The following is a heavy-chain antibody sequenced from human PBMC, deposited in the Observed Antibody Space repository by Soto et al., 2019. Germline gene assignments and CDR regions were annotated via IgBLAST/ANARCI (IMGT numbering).Heavy chain of an antibody. CDR1: GFTFSSYW. CDR3: ARTRWQWLVLAY. D-gene: IGHD6-19*01. V-gene: IGHV3-74*01. J-gene: IGHJ4*02. Sequence: GGSLRLSCAASGFTFSSYWMHWVRQVPEKGLVWVSRINSDGSITNYADAVKGRFTISRDNVKNTLYLQMNSLRAEDTAVYYCARTRWQWLVLAYWGQGTLVTVSS. CDR2: INSDGSIT.